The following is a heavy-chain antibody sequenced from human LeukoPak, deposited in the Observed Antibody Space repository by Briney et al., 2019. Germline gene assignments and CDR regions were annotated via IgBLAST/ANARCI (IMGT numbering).Heavy chain of an antibody. CDR2: IIPIFGTA. CDR3: ARGECSGGSCYRLYWFDP. D-gene: IGHD2-15*01. CDR1: GGTFSSYA. V-gene: IGHV1-69*13. J-gene: IGHJ5*02. Sequence: ASVKVSCKASGGTFSSYAISWVRQAPGQGLEWMGGIIPIFGTANYAQKFQGRVTITADESTSTAYMELSSLRSEDTAVYYCARGECSGGSCYRLYWFDPWGQGTLVTVPS.